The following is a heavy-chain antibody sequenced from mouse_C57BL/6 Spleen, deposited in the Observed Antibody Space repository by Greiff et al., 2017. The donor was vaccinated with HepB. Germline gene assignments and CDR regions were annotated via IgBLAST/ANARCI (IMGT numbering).Heavy chain of an antibody. CDR2: IRSKSSNYAT. CDR1: GFTFNTYA. V-gene: IGHV10-3*01. CDR3: VRGGRRGDYYAMDY. Sequence: EVQRVESGGGLVQPKGSLKLSCAASGFTFNTYAMHWVRQAPGKGLEWVARIRSKSSNYATYYADSVKDRFTISRDDSQSMLYLQMNNLKTEDTAMYYCVRGGRRGDYYAMDYWGQGTSVTVSS. J-gene: IGHJ4*01.